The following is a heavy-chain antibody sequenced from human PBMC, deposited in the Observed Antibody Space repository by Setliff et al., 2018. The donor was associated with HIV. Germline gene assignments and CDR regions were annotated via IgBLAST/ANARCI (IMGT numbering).Heavy chain of an antibody. CDR2: IYFSGST. Sequence: SETLSLTCTVSGGSISSTSYYWGWIRQPPGKDLEWIGSIYFSGSTYYNPSLKSRLTISVDTSKNQLSLKLSSVTAADTAIYYCARELGSFPYYMDVWGKGTTVTVSS. CDR1: GGSISSTSYY. CDR3: ARELGSFPYYMDV. V-gene: IGHV4-39*02. D-gene: IGHD3-10*01. J-gene: IGHJ6*03.